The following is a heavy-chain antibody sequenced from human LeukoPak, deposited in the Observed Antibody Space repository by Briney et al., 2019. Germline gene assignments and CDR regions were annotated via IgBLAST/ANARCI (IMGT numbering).Heavy chain of an antibody. Sequence: GGSLRLSCATSGFTFSTFWMHWVRQAPGKGLVWVSRINHDGSSTNYADSVKGRFTISRDNAKNTLYLQMNSLRAEDTAVYYCASTTGYSYGYFDYWGQGTLVTVSS. V-gene: IGHV3-74*01. D-gene: IGHD5-18*01. CDR3: ASTTGYSYGYFDY. CDR2: INHDGSST. J-gene: IGHJ4*02. CDR1: GFTFSTFW.